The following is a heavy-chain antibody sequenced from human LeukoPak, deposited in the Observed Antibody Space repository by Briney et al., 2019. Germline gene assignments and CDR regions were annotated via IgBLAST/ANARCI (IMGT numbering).Heavy chain of an antibody. D-gene: IGHD3-3*01. CDR1: GYSISIGYY. Sequence: SETLYLTCTASGYSISIGYYWGWIRQPPGKGLEWIGSIYYSGSTYYNPSLKSRVTISVDTSKNQFSLKLTSVTVADTAVYYCARGLRYYDFWSGYYTYFDYWGQGTLVTVSS. CDR3: ARGLRYYDFWSGYYTYFDY. CDR2: IYYSGST. V-gene: IGHV4-38-2*02. J-gene: IGHJ4*02.